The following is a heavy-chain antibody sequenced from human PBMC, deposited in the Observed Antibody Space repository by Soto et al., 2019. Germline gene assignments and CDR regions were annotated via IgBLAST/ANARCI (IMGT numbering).Heavy chain of an antibody. CDR3: ASNSQVDTAMVGDYYYYGMDV. J-gene: IGHJ6*02. Sequence: PGESLKISCKGSGYSFTSYWIGWVRQMPGKGLEWMGIIYPGDSDTRYSPSFQGQVTISADKSISTAYLQWSSLKASDTAMYYCASNSQVDTAMVGDYYYYGMDVWGQGTTVTVSS. V-gene: IGHV5-51*01. CDR1: GYSFTSYW. CDR2: IYPGDSDT. D-gene: IGHD5-18*01.